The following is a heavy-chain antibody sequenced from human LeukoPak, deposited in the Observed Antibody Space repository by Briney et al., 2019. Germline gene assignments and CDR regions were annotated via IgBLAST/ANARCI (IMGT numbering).Heavy chain of an antibody. J-gene: IGHJ3*02. CDR1: GGSFSGYY. CDR2: IYHSGST. V-gene: IGHV4-34*01. CDR3: ARVYCSSTSCYTGAFDI. D-gene: IGHD2-2*02. Sequence: SETLSLTCAVYGGSFSGYYWSWIRQPPGKGLEWIGYIYHSGSTYYNPSLKSRVTISVDRSKNQFSLKLSSVTAADTAVYYCARVYCSSTSCYTGAFDIWGQGTMVTVSS.